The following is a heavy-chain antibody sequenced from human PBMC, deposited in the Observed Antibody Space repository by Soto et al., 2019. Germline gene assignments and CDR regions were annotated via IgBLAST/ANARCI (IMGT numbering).Heavy chain of an antibody. J-gene: IGHJ6*02. CDR2: IYYSGST. CDR3: ARAHIKDYYYYYGMDV. Sequence: SETLSLTCTVSGGSISSGGYYWSWIRQHPGKGLEWIGYIYYSGSTYYNPSLKSRVTISVDTSKNQFSLKQSSMTAADTAVYYCARAHIKDYYYYYGMDVWGQGTTVTVSS. V-gene: IGHV4-31*03. D-gene: IGHD2-21*01. CDR1: GGSISSGGYY.